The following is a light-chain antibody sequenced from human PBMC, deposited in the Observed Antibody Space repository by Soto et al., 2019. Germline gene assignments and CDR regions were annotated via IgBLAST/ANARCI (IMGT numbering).Light chain of an antibody. CDR2: ENN. CDR1: SSNIGRND. CDR3: GTWDSSLSAVV. Sequence: QCVLTQPHSVSAAPLEKVIISCSGSSSNIGRNDVSWYQQVPGTAPKLLTYENNRRPSGIPDRFSGSRSGTSATLGITGLQTGDEADYYCGTWDSSLSAVVFGGGTKVTVL. J-gene: IGLJ2*01. V-gene: IGLV1-51*01.